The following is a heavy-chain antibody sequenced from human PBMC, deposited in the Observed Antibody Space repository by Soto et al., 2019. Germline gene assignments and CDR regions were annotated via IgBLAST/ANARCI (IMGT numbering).Heavy chain of an antibody. Sequence: EVQLVESGGGLVQPGRSLRLSCAASGFTFDDYAMHWVRQAPGKGLEWVSGISWNSGSIGYADSVKGRFTISRDNAKNSLYLQMNSLRAEDTALYYCARSRPSPPDSSSWTSGFDYWGQGTLVTVSS. CDR3: ARSRPSPPDSSSWTSGFDY. D-gene: IGHD6-13*01. CDR2: ISWNSGSI. V-gene: IGHV3-9*01. J-gene: IGHJ4*02. CDR1: GFTFDDYA.